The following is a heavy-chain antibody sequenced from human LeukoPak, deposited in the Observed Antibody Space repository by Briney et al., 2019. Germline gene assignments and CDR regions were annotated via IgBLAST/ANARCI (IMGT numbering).Heavy chain of an antibody. V-gene: IGHV4-34*01. D-gene: IGHD3-3*01. CDR1: GGSFSGYY. CDR3: ARQLTIFGVVIPNWFDP. CDR2: INHSGST. Sequence: PSETLSLTCAVYGGSFSGYYWSWIRQPPGKGLEWIGEINHSGSTNYNPSLKSRVNISVDTSKNQFSLKLSSVTAADTAVYYCARQLTIFGVVIPNWFDPWGQGTLVTVSS. J-gene: IGHJ5*02.